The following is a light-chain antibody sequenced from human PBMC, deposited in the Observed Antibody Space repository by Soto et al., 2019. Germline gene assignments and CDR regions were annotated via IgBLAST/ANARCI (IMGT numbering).Light chain of an antibody. Sequence: DIQMTQSPSTLSASVGDRVTITCRASQSISSWLAWYQQKPGKAPKLLSYDASSLESGVPSRFSGSGSGTELTLTISSLQPDDFATYYCQQYNSYSPDTFGQGTKVEIK. V-gene: IGKV1-5*01. CDR3: QQYNSYSPDT. CDR2: DAS. J-gene: IGKJ1*01. CDR1: QSISSW.